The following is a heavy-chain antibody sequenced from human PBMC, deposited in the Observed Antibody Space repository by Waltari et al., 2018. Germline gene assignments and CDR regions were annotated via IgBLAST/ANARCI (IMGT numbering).Heavy chain of an antibody. D-gene: IGHD3-10*01. J-gene: IGHJ4*02. V-gene: IGHV1-24*01. CDR1: GYTFTGYL. CDR2: FDPEDGET. CDR3: AAGAPGS. Sequence: QVQLVQSGAEVKKPGASVKVSCKASGYTFTGYLIHWVRQAPGKGLEWMGGFDPEDGETIYAQKFQGRVTMTEDTSTDTAYMELSSLRSEDTAVYYCAAGAPGSWGQGTLVTVSS.